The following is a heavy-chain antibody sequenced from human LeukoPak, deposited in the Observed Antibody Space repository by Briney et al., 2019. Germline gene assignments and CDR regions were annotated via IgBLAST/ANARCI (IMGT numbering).Heavy chain of an antibody. D-gene: IGHD3-22*01. J-gene: IGHJ4*02. CDR2: ISSSSSYI. CDR1: GFSLSDYT. Sequence: GGSLRLSCAAAGFSLSDYTMNWVRQAPGKGLEWVSSISSSSSYIYYADSVKGRFTISRDNAKNSLDLQLNSLRAEDSAVHYCARDSFYYDSSGFDYWGQGTLVTVSS. CDR3: ARDSFYYDSSGFDY. V-gene: IGHV3-21*01.